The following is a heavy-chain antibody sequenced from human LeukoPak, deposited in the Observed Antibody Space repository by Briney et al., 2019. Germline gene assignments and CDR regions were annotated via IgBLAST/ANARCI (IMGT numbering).Heavy chain of an antibody. Sequence: GGSLRLSCVASGFTFSSYAMSWVRETPARGLEWVSSLRGNGDAFYADSVKGRFTLSRDESRNTVCLQLNKLRVEDTAIYYCAKASWVSTADAVLWGQGTVVTVSS. CDR1: GFTFSSYA. CDR3: AKASWVSTADAVL. J-gene: IGHJ4*02. D-gene: IGHD3-16*01. V-gene: IGHV3-23*01. CDR2: LRGNGDA.